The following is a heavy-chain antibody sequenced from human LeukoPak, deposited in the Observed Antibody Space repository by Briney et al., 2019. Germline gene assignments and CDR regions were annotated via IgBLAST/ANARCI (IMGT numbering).Heavy chain of an antibody. V-gene: IGHV1-8*01. J-gene: IGHJ4*02. CDR3: ARGAEVWYYYGSGGYYSDY. CDR1: GYTFTSYD. D-gene: IGHD3-10*01. Sequence: ASVKVSYKASGYTFTSYDINWVRQAAGQGLEWMGWMNPNSGYTGYAQKFQGRVTMTRNTSISTAYMELSSLRSEATAVYYCARGAEVWYYYGSGGYYSDYWGQGTLVTVSS. CDR2: MNPNSGYT.